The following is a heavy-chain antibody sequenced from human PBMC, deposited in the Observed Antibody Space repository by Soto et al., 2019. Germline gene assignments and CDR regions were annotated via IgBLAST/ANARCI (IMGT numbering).Heavy chain of an antibody. CDR1: GFIFSSYG. CDR2: IWYDGSNE. CDR3: ARALPPSMVRGFDY. V-gene: IGHV3-33*01. Sequence: QVQLVESGGGVVQPGRSLTLSCAASGFIFSSYGMNWVRQAPGKGLEWVALIWYDGSNEYYIDSVKGRFTISRDDSRNTLSLQMKSLRPEDTAVYYCARALPPSMVRGFDYWGQGTLVTVSS. J-gene: IGHJ4*02. D-gene: IGHD3-10*01.